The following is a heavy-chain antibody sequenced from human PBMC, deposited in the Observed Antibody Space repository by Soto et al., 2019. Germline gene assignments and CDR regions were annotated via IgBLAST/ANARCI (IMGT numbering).Heavy chain of an antibody. Sequence: QLQLQESGSGLVKPSQTLSLTCAVSGGSISSGGYSWSWIRQPPGKGREWIGYISHSGSTYYNPSLKSRVTVSVDSSKNQLPLKPSSVTAADTAVYYWARVPSPWGQGTLVTVSS. CDR1: GGSISSGGYS. CDR3: ARVPSP. J-gene: IGHJ5*02. V-gene: IGHV4-30-2*01. CDR2: ISHSGST.